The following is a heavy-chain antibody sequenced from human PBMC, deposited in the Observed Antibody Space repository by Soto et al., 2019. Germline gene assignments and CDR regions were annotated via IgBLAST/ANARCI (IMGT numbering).Heavy chain of an antibody. Sequence: ASVKVSCKASGYTFTSYGISWVRQAPGQGLEWMGWISAYNGNTNYAQKLQGRVTMTTDTSTSTAYMELRSLRSDDTAVYYCARETTADLEWLGTFISYYYYMDVWGKGTTVTVSS. CDR3: ARETTADLEWLGTFISYYYYMDV. V-gene: IGHV1-18*01. CDR1: GYTFTSYG. J-gene: IGHJ6*03. CDR2: ISAYNGNT. D-gene: IGHD3-3*01.